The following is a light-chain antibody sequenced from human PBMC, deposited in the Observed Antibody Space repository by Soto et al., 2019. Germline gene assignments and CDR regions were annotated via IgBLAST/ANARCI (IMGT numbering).Light chain of an antibody. J-gene: IGKJ1*01. Sequence: EGVFTQSPRTLSLCPGESATLSCRASQSVSNNYLAWYQQKPGQAPRLLIYGASNRATGIPDRFSGSGSGTDFTLTISRLEPEDFAVYYCQQYGSSGTFGQGAKV. CDR1: QSVSNNY. CDR3: QQYGSSGT. CDR2: GAS. V-gene: IGKV3-20*01.